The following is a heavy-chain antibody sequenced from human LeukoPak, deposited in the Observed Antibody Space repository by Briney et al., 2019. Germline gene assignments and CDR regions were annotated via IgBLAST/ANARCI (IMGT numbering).Heavy chain of an antibody. CDR2: ISGSGGST. D-gene: IGHD3-22*01. J-gene: IGHJ4*02. V-gene: IGHV3-23*01. Sequence: GGSLRLSCAASGFTFSSYAMSWVRQAPGKGLEWVSAISGSGGSTYYADSVKGRFTISRDNSKNTLYLQMNSLRAEDTAVYYCAKDPGSSGYYYADTFDYWGQGTLVTVSS. CDR1: GFTFSSYA. CDR3: AKDPGSSGYYYADTFDY.